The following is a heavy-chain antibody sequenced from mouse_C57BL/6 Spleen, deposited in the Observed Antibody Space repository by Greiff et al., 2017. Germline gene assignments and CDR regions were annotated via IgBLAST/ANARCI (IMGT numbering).Heavy chain of an antibody. V-gene: IGHV5-17*01. J-gene: IGHJ3*01. D-gene: IGHD1-1*01. CDR3: ARPGYGSSYPAWFAY. Sequence: EVKVVESGGGLVKPGGSLKLSCAASGFTFSDYGMHWVRQAPEKGLEWVAYISSGSSTIYYADTVKGRFTISRDNAKNTLFLQMTSLRSEDTAMXYCARPGYGSSYPAWFAYWGQGTLVTVSA. CDR1: GFTFSDYG. CDR2: ISSGSSTI.